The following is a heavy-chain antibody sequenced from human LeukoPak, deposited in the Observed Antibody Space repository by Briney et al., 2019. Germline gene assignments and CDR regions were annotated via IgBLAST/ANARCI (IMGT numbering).Heavy chain of an antibody. CDR2: IIPIFGIA. CDR3: ARDEWELLGDYYFDY. Sequence: SVKVSCKASGGTFSSYAISWVRQAPGQGLEWMGRIIPIFGIANYAQKFQGRVTITADKSTSTAYMELSSLRSEDTAVYYCARDEWELLGDYYFDYWGRGTLVTVSS. D-gene: IGHD1-26*01. V-gene: IGHV1-69*04. CDR1: GGTFSSYA. J-gene: IGHJ4*02.